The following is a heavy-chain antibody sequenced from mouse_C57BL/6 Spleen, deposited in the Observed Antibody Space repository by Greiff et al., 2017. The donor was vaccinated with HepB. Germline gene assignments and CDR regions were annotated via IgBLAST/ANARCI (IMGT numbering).Heavy chain of an antibody. V-gene: IGHV5-4*01. D-gene: IGHD3-3*01. Sequence: EVQLQESGGGLVKPGGSLKLSCAASGFTFSSYAMSWVRQTPEKRLEWVATISDGGSYTYYPDNVKGRFTISRDNAKNNLYLQMSHLKSEDTAMYYCARTDSAWFAYWGQGTLVTVSA. CDR3: ARTDSAWFAY. J-gene: IGHJ3*01. CDR1: GFTFSSYA. CDR2: ISDGGSYT.